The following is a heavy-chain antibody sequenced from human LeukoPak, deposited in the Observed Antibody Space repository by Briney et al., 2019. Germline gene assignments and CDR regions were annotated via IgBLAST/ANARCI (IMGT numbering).Heavy chain of an antibody. CDR3: AKEKDRTYYMDV. J-gene: IGHJ6*03. Sequence: TGGSLRLSCAASGFTFSSYGMHWVRQAPGKGLEWVAFIRYDGSNKYYADSVKGRFTISRDNSKNTLYLQMNSLRAEDTAVYYCAKEKDRTYYMDVWGKGTTVTISS. CDR1: GFTFSSYG. V-gene: IGHV3-30*02. CDR2: IRYDGSNK.